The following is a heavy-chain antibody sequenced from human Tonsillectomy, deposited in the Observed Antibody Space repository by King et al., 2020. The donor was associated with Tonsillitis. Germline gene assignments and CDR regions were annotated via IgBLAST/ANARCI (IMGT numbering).Heavy chain of an antibody. CDR3: ARGPPYSISKGPLGDV. CDR1: DGSISSSRFY. V-gene: IGHV4-39*01. D-gene: IGHD6-6*01. CDR2: IYCSGST. J-gene: IGHJ6*02. Sequence: QLQESGPGLVKPSETLSLTCTVSDGSISSSRFYWGWIRQPPGKGLEWIGSIYCSGSTYYNPSLKSRVTLSVDTSKNQFSLKLRSVTAAGTAVYYCARGPPYSISKGPLGDVWGQGTTVTVSS.